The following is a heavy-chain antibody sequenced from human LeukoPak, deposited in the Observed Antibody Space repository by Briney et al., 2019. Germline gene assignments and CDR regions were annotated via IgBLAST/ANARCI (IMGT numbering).Heavy chain of an antibody. Sequence: GESLKISCKGSGYSFTSYWIGWVRRMPGKGLEWMGITYPGDSDTRYSPPFQGQVTISADKSISTAYLQWSSLKASDTAMYYCASANYDILTGGYYFDYWGQGTLVTVSS. V-gene: IGHV5-51*01. CDR2: TYPGDSDT. CDR3: ASANYDILTGGYYFDY. CDR1: GYSFTSYW. D-gene: IGHD3-9*01. J-gene: IGHJ4*02.